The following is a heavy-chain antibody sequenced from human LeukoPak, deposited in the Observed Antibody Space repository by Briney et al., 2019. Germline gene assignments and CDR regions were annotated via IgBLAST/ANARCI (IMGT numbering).Heavy chain of an antibody. CDR1: GYSISSGYY. V-gene: IGHV4-38-2*02. J-gene: IGHJ1*01. CDR3: ARVAAGIGFFQH. D-gene: IGHD6-13*01. CDR2: IHHSGST. Sequence: SETLSLTCIVSGYSISSGYYWGWIRQPPGRGLEWIGNIHHSGSTYYNPSLKSRVTISVDTSKNQLSLKLSSVTAADTAVYYCARVAAGIGFFQHWGQGTLVTVSS.